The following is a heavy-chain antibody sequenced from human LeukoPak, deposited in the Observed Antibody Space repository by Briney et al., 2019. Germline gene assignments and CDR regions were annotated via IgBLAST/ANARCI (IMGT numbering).Heavy chain of an antibody. D-gene: IGHD3-3*01. CDR2: IRQDGSEK. CDR3: AKDLPQFLEWAPDY. J-gene: IGHJ4*02. CDR1: GFTFSSYW. V-gene: IGHV3-7*03. Sequence: PGGSLRLSCAASGFTFSSYWMSWVRQAPGKGLEWVANIRQDGSEKHYVDSVKGRFTISRDNAENSLYLQMNSLRAEDTAVYYCAKDLPQFLEWAPDYWGQGTLVTVSS.